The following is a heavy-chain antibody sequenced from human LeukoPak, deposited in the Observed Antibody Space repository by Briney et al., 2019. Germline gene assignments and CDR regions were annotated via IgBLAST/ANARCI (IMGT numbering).Heavy chain of an antibody. CDR3: ARDPGTGSGSSPLLYYYYYYMDV. Sequence: GGSLRLSCAASGFIFSSYAMHWVRQAPGKGLEWVAVISYDGSNKYYADSVKGRFTISRDNSKNTLYLQMNSLRAEDTAVYYCARDPGTGSGSSPLLYYYYYYMDVWGKGTTVTVSS. CDR2: ISYDGSNK. V-gene: IGHV3-30*04. J-gene: IGHJ6*03. D-gene: IGHD3-10*01. CDR1: GFIFSSYA.